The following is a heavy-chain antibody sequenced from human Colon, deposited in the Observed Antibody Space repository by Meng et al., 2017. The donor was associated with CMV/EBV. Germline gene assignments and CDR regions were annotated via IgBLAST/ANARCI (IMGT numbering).Heavy chain of an antibody. CDR2: ISGSNTIT. CDR1: GFHFDGNA. V-gene: IGHV3-23*01. D-gene: IGHD2-2*01. Sequence: GGSLRLSCAASGFHFDGNAMTWVRQAPGKGLEWVSTISGSNTITYYADSVKGRFTISRDDSKNTVSLEMTSLRAEDTAVYYCAKEHTAIIPAAIDHWGQGTLVTVSS. J-gene: IGHJ5*02. CDR3: AKEHTAIIPAAIDH.